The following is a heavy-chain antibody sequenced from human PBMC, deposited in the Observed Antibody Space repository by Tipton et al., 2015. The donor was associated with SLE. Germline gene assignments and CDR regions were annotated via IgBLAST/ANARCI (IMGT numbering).Heavy chain of an antibody. Sequence: TLSLTCSVSGGSVSSDPYYWSRIRQPPGKGLEWIGYIYYSGSTNYNPSLKSRVTISVDTSKNQFSLKLSSVTAADTAVYYCARDMGDAFDIWGQGTMVTVSS. J-gene: IGHJ3*02. CDR3: ARDMGDAFDI. V-gene: IGHV4-61*01. D-gene: IGHD3-16*01. CDR2: IYYSGST. CDR1: GGSVSSDPYY.